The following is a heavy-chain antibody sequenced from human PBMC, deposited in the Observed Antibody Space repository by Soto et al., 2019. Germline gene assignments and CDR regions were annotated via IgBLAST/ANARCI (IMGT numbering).Heavy chain of an antibody. CDR1: GFPFSDSY. Sequence: PGEALRLSCAASGFPFSDSYMAWIRQAPGKGLEGIATISSTGSTPYYADSVKGRFTISRDNAQNSLYLEMNNLRAEDTAVYYCARGQQLVANWLDPWGQGILVPVSS. CDR3: ARGQQLVANWLDP. J-gene: IGHJ5*02. CDR2: ISSTGSTP. D-gene: IGHD6-6*01. V-gene: IGHV3-11*01.